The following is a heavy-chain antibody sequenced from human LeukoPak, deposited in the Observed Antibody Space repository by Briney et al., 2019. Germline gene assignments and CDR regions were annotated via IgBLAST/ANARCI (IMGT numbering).Heavy chain of an antibody. CDR3: TTDLGDYYDSSGYRWRDWFDP. J-gene: IGHJ5*02. V-gene: IGHV3-15*01. D-gene: IGHD3-22*01. Sequence: GGSLRLSCAASGFTFSNAWMSWVRQAPGKGLEWVGRIKSKTDGGTTDYAAPVKGRFTISRDDSKNTLYLQMNSLKTEDTAVYYCTTDLGDYYDSSGYRWRDWFDPWGQGTLVTVPS. CDR1: GFTFSNAW. CDR2: IKSKTDGGTT.